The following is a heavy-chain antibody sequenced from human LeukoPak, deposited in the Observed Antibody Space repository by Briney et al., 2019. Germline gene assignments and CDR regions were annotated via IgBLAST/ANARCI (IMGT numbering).Heavy chain of an antibody. D-gene: IGHD3-22*01. CDR3: ARQRRYYDSSGYSGSAFDI. CDR2: ISYDGSNK. V-gene: IGHV3-30*03. CDR1: GFTFSSHG. J-gene: IGHJ3*02. Sequence: GGSLRLSCAASGFTFSSHGMHWVRQAPGKGLEWVAVISYDGSNKYYADSVKGRFTISRDNSKNTLYLQMNSLRAEDTAVYYCARQRRYYDSSGYSGSAFDIWAKGQWSPSLQ.